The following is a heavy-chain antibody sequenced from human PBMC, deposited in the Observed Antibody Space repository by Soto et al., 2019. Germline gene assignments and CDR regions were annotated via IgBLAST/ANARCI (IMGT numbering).Heavy chain of an antibody. V-gene: IGHV3-23*01. CDR2: ITGSGGGT. Sequence: EVQLLESGGGLVQPGGSLRLSCAASGFTFSSYAMSWVRQAPGKGLEWVSGITGSGGGTSYADSVKGRFPVSRDNSKHTLYLQIDRLTGEDTAVYYCATTILAVPVGVSRRSPFRKTGAPPDQYYYGVDVWGQGTTVTVSS. J-gene: IGHJ6*02. D-gene: IGHD2-2*01. CDR3: ATTILAVPVGVSRRSPFRKTGAPPDQYYYGVDV. CDR1: GFTFSSYA.